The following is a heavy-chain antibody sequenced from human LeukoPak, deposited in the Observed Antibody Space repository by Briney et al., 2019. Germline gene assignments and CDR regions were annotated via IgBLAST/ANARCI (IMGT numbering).Heavy chain of an antibody. J-gene: IGHJ6*02. Sequence: ASVKVSCKTSGYTFTTYAIQWVRQAPGQRLEWMGWINAGSGNTKYSQKFQGRVTMTRDTSTSTVYMELSSLRSEDTAVYYCVRHNHMDVWGQGTTVTVSS. CDR3: VRHNHMDV. V-gene: IGHV1-3*01. CDR1: GYTFTTYA. CDR2: INAGSGNT.